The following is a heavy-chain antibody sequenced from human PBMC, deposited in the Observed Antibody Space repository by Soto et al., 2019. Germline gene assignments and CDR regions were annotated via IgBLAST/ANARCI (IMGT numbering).Heavy chain of an antibody. D-gene: IGHD2-21*01. Sequence: QVQLQESGPGLVKPSGTLSLTCAVSGGSISTNWWSWVRQPPGKGLEWIGESYHSGTTNYNPSLRSRVTISIDKSKNQLSLDLTSVTAADTAVYYCARHISVPRTRGCDYWGQGTLVTVSS. V-gene: IGHV4-4*02. CDR1: GGSISTNW. CDR3: ARHISVPRTRGCDY. CDR2: SYHSGTT. J-gene: IGHJ4*02.